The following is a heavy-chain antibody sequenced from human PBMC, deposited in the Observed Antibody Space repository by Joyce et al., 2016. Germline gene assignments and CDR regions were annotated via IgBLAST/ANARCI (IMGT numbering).Heavy chain of an antibody. J-gene: IGHJ4*02. CDR3: ARGGDTGWYVGAT. CDR2: IKKDGIEN. CDR1: GFTFGNYW. Sequence: EMQLVESGGGLVQSGGSLRLSCAASGFTFGNYWMSWVRQAPGKGLEWVANIKKDGIENNYVDSVKGRFTISRDNAKKSLYLQMNSLRAEDTAVYYCARGGDTGWYVGATWGQGTLVTVSS. D-gene: IGHD1-26*01. V-gene: IGHV3-7*03.